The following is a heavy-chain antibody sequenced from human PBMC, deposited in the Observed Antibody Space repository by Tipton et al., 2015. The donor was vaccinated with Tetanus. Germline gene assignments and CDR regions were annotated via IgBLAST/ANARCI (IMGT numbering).Heavy chain of an antibody. D-gene: IGHD1-1*01. J-gene: IGHJ4*02. Sequence: QLVQSGTEVKKPGESLKISCQGSGYNFNLYWIAWVRQMPGKGLEWMGIIYPGDSDTTYSPSFQGQVTISADRSISTAYLQWSSLKASDTATYYCAKVSAPGTIATGNFDYWGQGTPVTVSS. CDR1: GYNFNLYW. CDR2: IYPGDSDT. CDR3: AKVSAPGTIATGNFDY. V-gene: IGHV5-51*01.